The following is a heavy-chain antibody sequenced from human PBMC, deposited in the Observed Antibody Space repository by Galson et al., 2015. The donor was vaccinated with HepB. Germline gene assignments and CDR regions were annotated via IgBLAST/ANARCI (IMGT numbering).Heavy chain of an antibody. CDR2: ISTTGTNI. J-gene: IGHJ4*02. CDR1: GFTFSSFT. Sequence: SLRLSCAASGFTFSSFTMNWVRQAPGKRLEWVSYISTTGTNIFYVDSVKGRFAVSRDNAKNSLYPQMNSLRAEDTAIHYCARVVLSGSYWYFDFWGQGTLVTVSS. D-gene: IGHD1-26*01. CDR3: ARVVLSGSYWYFDF. V-gene: IGHV3-48*01.